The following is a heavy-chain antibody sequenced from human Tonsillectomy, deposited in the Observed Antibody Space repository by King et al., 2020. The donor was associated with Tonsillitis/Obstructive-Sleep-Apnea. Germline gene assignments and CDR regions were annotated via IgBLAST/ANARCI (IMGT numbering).Heavy chain of an antibody. J-gene: IGHJ4*02. CDR1: GFTFSSYA. CDR2: ISGTGGST. CDR3: AKDLFSSDWYSFDY. V-gene: IGHV3-23*04. D-gene: IGHD6-19*01. Sequence: VQLVESGGGLVQPGGSLRLSCAASGFTFSSYAMSWVRQAPGKGLEWVSAISGTGGSTYYADSVKGRFNISRDKSKNTLYLQMNSLRAEDTAVYYCAKDLFSSDWYSFDYWGQGTLVTVSS.